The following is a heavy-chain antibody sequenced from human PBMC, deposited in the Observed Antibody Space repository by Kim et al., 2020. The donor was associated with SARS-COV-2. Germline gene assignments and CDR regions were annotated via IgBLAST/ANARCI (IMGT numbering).Heavy chain of an antibody. J-gene: IGHJ6*02. CDR3: ARGNYHGMDV. V-gene: IGHV3-74*01. Sequence: STINADSVKGRFTISRDNAKNTLYLKMNSLRAEDTAVYYCARGNYHGMDVWGQGTTVTVSS. CDR2: ST.